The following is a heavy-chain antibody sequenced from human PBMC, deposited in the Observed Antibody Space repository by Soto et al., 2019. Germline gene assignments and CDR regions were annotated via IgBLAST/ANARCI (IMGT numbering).Heavy chain of an antibody. Sequence: VASVKVSCKASGYTFTGYYMHWVRQAPGQGLEWMGWINPNSGGTNYAQKFQGWVTMTRDTSISTAYMELSRLRSDDTAVYYCARDNTDSSDPGGYFDYWGQGTLVTVSS. D-gene: IGHD3-22*01. CDR2: INPNSGGT. CDR3: ARDNTDSSDPGGYFDY. CDR1: GYTFTGYY. J-gene: IGHJ4*02. V-gene: IGHV1-2*04.